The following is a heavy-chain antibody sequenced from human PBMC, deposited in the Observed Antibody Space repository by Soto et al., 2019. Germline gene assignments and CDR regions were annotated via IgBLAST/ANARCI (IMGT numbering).Heavy chain of an antibody. CDR3: ARGPGGFGDFSLDY. V-gene: IGHV4-4*07. D-gene: IGHD3-10*01. Sequence: QVQLQESGPGLVKPSETLSLSCGVSGGSIRQYYWSWIRQPAGKGLEWIGRIYSGGSTNYNPSLESRVTRSVDTSKNKFSLKLSSVAAADTAVYYCARGPGGFGDFSLDYWGQGTLVTVSS. CDR2: IYSGGST. CDR1: GGSIRQYY. J-gene: IGHJ4*02.